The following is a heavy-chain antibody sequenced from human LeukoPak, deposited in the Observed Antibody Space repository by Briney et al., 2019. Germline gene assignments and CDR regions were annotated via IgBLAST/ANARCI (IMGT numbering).Heavy chain of an antibody. J-gene: IGHJ6*02. D-gene: IGHD6-13*01. CDR3: ARGGGAAAGTYFYYYYGMDV. CDR2: IYYSGST. CDR1: GGSISSGGYS. V-gene: IGHV4-31*03. Sequence: SQTLSLTCTVSGGSISSGGYSWSWIRQHPGKGLEWIGYIYYSGSTYYNPSLKSRVTISVDTSKNQFSLKLSSVTAADTAVYYCARGGGAAAGTYFYYYYGMDVWGQGTTVTVSS.